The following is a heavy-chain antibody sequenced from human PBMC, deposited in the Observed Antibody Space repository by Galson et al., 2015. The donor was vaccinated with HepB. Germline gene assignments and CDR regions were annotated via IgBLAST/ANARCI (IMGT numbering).Heavy chain of an antibody. Sequence: SLRLSCAGSGFTFGDHTIHWVRQAPGKALQWVAAISNDATNEYYIDSVRGHFTISRDNSKDTVYLQMDSLRSEDTAVYYCARGSPFYYDSTGYYRHYYYSMDIWGQGTTVTVSS. J-gene: IGHJ6*02. D-gene: IGHD3-22*01. CDR2: ISNDATNE. CDR3: ARGSPFYYDSTGYYRHYYYSMDI. V-gene: IGHV3-30-3*01. CDR1: GFTFGDHT.